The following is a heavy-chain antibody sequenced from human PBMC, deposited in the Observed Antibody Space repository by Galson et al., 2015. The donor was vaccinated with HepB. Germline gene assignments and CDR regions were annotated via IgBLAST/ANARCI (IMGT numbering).Heavy chain of an antibody. J-gene: IGHJ4*02. CDR3: ARGAYCSSTSCYPYYFDY. V-gene: IGHV3-21*01. D-gene: IGHD2-2*01. Sequence: SLRLSCAASGFTFSSYSMNWVRQAPGKGLEWVSSISSSSSYIYYADSVKGRFTISRDNAKNSLYLQMNSLRAEDTAVYYCARGAYCSSTSCYPYYFDYWGQGTLVTVSS. CDR1: GFTFSSYS. CDR2: ISSSSSYI.